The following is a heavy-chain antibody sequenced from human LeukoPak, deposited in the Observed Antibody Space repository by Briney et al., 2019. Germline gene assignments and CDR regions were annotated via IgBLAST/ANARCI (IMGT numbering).Heavy chain of an antibody. J-gene: IGHJ6*03. CDR2: ISTSGGTT. V-gene: IGHV3-48*03. Sequence: GGSLRLSCAASGFTFSSHEMNWVRQAPGKGLEWISYISTSGGTTYYADSVKGRFTISRDNAKNSLYLQMNSLRAEDTAVYYCASVYYGSGTGYYYMDVWGKGTTVTVSS. D-gene: IGHD3-10*01. CDR3: ASVYYGSGTGYYYMDV. CDR1: GFTFSSHE.